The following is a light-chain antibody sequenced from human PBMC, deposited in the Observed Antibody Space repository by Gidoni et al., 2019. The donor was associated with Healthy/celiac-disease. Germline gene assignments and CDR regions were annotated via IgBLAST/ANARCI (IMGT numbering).Light chain of an antibody. CDR2: EVS. J-gene: IGLJ2*01. CDR1: SSDVGGYHY. V-gene: IGLV2-8*01. Sequence: CEYGSTGQSVTISCTGTSSDVGGYHYVSWYQQHPGKAPKLMFYEVSKRPSGVPDRCSGSKSGNTSSLTVSGLQAEDEADYYCSSYAGSKVFGGGTKLTVL. CDR3: SSYAGSKV.